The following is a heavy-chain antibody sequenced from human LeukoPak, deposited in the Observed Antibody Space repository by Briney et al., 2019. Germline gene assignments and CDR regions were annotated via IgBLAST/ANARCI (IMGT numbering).Heavy chain of an antibody. J-gene: IGHJ6*02. CDR2: SRNRENSYST. CDR1: GFSFSDYD. Sequence: WGSLRLSCEVSGFSFSDYDMDWGRQAPGQGLDWVGLSRNRENSYSTEYAASVKGRFTISRDDSKNSLYLQMNSLKTEDTAVYYCAREYYYGMDVWGQGTTVIVSS. V-gene: IGHV3-72*01. CDR3: AREYYYGMDV.